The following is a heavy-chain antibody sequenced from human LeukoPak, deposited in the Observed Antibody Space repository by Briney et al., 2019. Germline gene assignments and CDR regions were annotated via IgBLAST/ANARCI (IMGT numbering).Heavy chain of an antibody. Sequence: SETLSLTCAVYGGSFSGDYLGWIRQPPGKGLEYIGEINDSGSTNYNPSLKSRVTISVDRPRNQVSLKLNSVTAADTAVYYCARHIRRMDSSGRYTESGPFDYWGQGTLVTVSS. CDR1: GGSFSGDY. CDR2: INDSGST. D-gene: IGHD6-19*01. J-gene: IGHJ4*02. V-gene: IGHV4-34*01. CDR3: ARHIRRMDSSGRYTESGPFDY.